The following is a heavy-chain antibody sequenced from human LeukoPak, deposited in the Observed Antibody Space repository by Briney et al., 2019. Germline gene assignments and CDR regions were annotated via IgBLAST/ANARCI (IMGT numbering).Heavy chain of an antibody. CDR2: ISAYNGNT. D-gene: IGHD6-19*01. J-gene: IGHJ4*02. Sequence: ASVKVSCKASGYTFTSYAISWVRQAPGQGLEWMGWISAYNGNTNYAQKFQGRVTMTTDTCTTTAYLELRSLRYDATALYYCASHGPVAGEFDYWGQATLVTVSS. V-gene: IGHV1-18*04. CDR3: ASHGPVAGEFDY. CDR1: GYTFTSYA.